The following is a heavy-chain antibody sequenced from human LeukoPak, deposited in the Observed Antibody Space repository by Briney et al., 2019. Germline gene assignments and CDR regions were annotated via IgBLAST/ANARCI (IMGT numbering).Heavy chain of an antibody. CDR2: INHSGST. CDR1: GGSFSGYY. CDR3: ARGQEYDFWSGFHVDY. J-gene: IGHJ4*02. Sequence: PSETLSLTCAVDGGSFSGYYWSWIRQPPGKGLEWIGEINHSGSTNYNPSLKSRATISVDTSKNQFSLKLSSVTAADTAVYYCARGQEYDFWSGFHVDYWGQGTLVTVSS. D-gene: IGHD3-3*01. V-gene: IGHV4-34*01.